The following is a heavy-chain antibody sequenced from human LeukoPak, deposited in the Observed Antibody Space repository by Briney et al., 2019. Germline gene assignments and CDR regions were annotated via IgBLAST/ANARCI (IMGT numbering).Heavy chain of an antibody. V-gene: IGHV4-39*07. CDR3: ARGAVVAADTFDI. CDR2: IYYSGST. Sequence: SETLSLTCTVSGGSISSSSYYWGWIRQPPGKGLEWIGSIYYSGSTYYNPSLKSRVTISVDTSKNQFSLKLSSVTAADTAVYYCARGAVVAADTFDIWGQGTLVTVSS. J-gene: IGHJ4*02. D-gene: IGHD2-15*01. CDR1: GGSISSSSYY.